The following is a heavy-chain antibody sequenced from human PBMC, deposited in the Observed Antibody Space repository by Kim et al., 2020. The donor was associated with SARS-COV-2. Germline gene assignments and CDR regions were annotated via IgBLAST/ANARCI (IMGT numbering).Heavy chain of an antibody. Sequence: GGSLRHSCAASGFTFGNYWMVWVRQAPGKVLEWVANIKLDGSEKYYMDSVKGRFTISRDNSKNSLYLQMNSLRVEDTAVYYCARSGWDYWGQGTLVTVSS. CDR3: ARSGWDY. CDR2: IKLDGSEK. J-gene: IGHJ4*02. D-gene: IGHD6-19*01. CDR1: GFTFGNYW. V-gene: IGHV3-7*01.